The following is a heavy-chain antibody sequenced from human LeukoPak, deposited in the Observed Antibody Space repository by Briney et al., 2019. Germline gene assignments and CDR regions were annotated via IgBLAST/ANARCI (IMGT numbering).Heavy chain of an antibody. J-gene: IGHJ4*02. V-gene: IGHV3-23*01. Sequence: PGGSLRLSCAASGFTFSNYDMSWVRQAPGKGLEWVSVISGSGGSTYYADSVKGRFTISRDNAKNSLYLRMNSLRDEDTAVYYCARDSYGSSGYYYVSDYWGQGTLVTVSS. CDR3: ARDSYGSSGYYYVSDY. CDR1: GFTFSNYD. CDR2: ISGSGGST. D-gene: IGHD3-22*01.